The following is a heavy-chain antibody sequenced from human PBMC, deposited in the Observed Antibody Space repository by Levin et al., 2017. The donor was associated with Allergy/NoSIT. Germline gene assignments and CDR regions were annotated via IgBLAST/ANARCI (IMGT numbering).Heavy chain of an antibody. CDR2: IWYDGSNK. J-gene: IGHJ3*02. V-gene: IGHV3-33*01. CDR1: GFTFSSYG. Sequence: PGGSLRLSCAASGFTFSSYGMHWVRQAPGKGLEWVAVIWYDGSNKYYADSVKGRFTISRDNSKNTLYLQMNSLRAEDTAVYYCARVFRNWNYSGAFDIWGQGTMVTVSS. CDR3: ARVFRNWNYSGAFDI. D-gene: IGHD1-7*01.